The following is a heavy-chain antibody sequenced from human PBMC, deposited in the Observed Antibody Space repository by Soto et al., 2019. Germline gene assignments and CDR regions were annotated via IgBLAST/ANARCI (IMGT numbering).Heavy chain of an antibody. CDR2: INHSGHT. J-gene: IGHJ3*02. CDR3: ARRPDGFDI. CDR1: GGCTSGYH. V-gene: IGHV4-34*01. Sequence: SETLSLTCAVSGGCTSGYHWSWIRQPPGKGLEWIGQINHSGHTDYNPSLKSRVTISLDTSQNHFSLRLTSVTAADTSVYYCARRPDGFDIWGQGTVVTVSS. D-gene: IGHD6-6*01.